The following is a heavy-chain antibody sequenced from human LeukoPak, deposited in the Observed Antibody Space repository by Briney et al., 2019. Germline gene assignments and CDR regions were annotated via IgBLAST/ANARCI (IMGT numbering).Heavy chain of an antibody. D-gene: IGHD3-22*01. CDR1: GGTFSSYA. CDR2: IIPIFGTA. Sequence: GASVKVSCKASGGTFSSYAISWVRQAPGQGLEWMGGIIPIFGTANYAQKFQGRVTITADKSTSTAYMELSSLRSEDTAVYYCAREGVTSYYYDSSGYYSDYWGQGTLVTVSS. J-gene: IGHJ4*02. V-gene: IGHV1-69*06. CDR3: AREGVTSYYYDSSGYYSDY.